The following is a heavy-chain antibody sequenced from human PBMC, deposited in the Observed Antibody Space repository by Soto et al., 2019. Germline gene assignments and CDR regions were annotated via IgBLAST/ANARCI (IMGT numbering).Heavy chain of an antibody. CDR1: GGSISSSSYY. CDR3: ARHTPAISSSDH. Sequence: QLQLQESGPGLVKPSETLSLTCTVSGGSISSSSYYWGWIRQPPGKGLECIGSIDYSGSTYYKPSLKSRVTISVDTTKNQFSLKLSSVTAADTAVYYCARHTPAISSSDHGGQGTLVTVSS. J-gene: IGHJ4*02. V-gene: IGHV4-39*01. D-gene: IGHD6-6*01. CDR2: IDYSGST.